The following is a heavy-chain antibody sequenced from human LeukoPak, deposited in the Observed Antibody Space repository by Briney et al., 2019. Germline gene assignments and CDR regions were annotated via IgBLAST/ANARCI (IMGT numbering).Heavy chain of an antibody. D-gene: IGHD4-17*01. CDR1: GFTFSSYW. Sequence: GGSLRLSCAASGFTFSSYWMHWVRQAPGKGLVWVSRINSDGSSTSYADSVKGRFTISRDNAKNTLYLQMNSLRAEDTVVYYCAREGNYGDYDAFDIWGQGTMVTVSS. V-gene: IGHV3-74*01. J-gene: IGHJ3*02. CDR3: AREGNYGDYDAFDI. CDR2: INSDGSST.